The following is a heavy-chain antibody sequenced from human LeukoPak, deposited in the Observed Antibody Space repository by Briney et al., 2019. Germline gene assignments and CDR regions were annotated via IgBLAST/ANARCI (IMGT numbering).Heavy chain of an antibody. CDR3: ARHLQEHLLVGATNY. J-gene: IGHJ4*02. CDR2: IYYSGST. Sequence: SETLSLTCTVSGGSISSSSYYWGWIRQPPGKGLEWIGSIYYSGSTYYNPSLKSRVTISVDTSKNQFSLKLSSVTAADTAVYYCARHLQEHLLVGATNYWGQGTLVTVSS. CDR1: GGSISSSSYY. V-gene: IGHV4-39*01. D-gene: IGHD1-26*01.